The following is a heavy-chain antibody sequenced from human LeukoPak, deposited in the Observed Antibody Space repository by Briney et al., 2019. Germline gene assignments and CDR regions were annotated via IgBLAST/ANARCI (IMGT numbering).Heavy chain of an antibody. J-gene: IGHJ4*02. Sequence: GGSLRLSCAASGFTFSSYAMSWVRQAPGKGLEWVSSITGSGDNTYYADSVRGRFTISRDNSKDTLYLQMNSLRAEDTAVYYRAKVDGYTYGTRYSFDCWGQGAQVTVSS. CDR3: AKVDGYTYGTRYSFDC. V-gene: IGHV3-23*01. CDR1: GFTFSSYA. CDR2: ITGSGDNT. D-gene: IGHD5-18*01.